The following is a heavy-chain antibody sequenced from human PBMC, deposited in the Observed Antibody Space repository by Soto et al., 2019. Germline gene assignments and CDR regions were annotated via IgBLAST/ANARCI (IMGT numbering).Heavy chain of an antibody. CDR1: GFTFSSYN. V-gene: IGHV3-21*01. CDR2: ITSSGNYI. J-gene: IGHJ4*02. Sequence: VQLVESGGGLVKPGGSLRLSCAASGFTFSSYNMNWVRQAPGKGLEWVSSITSSGNYIYYADSVKGRFTISRDNANNSLYLQMNSLRTDDTAVYYCARTPPHDYADFGMDFWGQGTLVSVSS. CDR3: ARTPPHDYADFGMDF. D-gene: IGHD4-17*01.